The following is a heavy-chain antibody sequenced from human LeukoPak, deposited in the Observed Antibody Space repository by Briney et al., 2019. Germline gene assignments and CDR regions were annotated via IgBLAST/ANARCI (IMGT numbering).Heavy chain of an antibody. J-gene: IGHJ3*01. Sequence: SETLSLTCAVYGGSFSSYYLTWVRQPPGKGLEWIADINHRGSASYNPSLKSRATISVDTSKNQFSLKLTSMTAADTAMYYCARDPVWGQGTMVTVSS. CDR2: INHRGSA. V-gene: IGHV4-34*01. CDR1: GGSFSSYY. CDR3: ARDPV.